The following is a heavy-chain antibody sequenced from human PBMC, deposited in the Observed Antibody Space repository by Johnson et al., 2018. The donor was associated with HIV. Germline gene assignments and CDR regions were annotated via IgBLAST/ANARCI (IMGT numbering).Heavy chain of an antibody. D-gene: IGHD6-13*01. Sequence: VQLVESGGGLVQPGRSLRLSCAASGFTFDDYAMHWVRQAPGKGLEWVSGISWNSGSIGYADSVKGRFTISRDNAKNSLYLQMNSLRAEDTALYYCAKDRSGSWYGADAFDIWGQGTVVTVSS. V-gene: IGHV3-9*01. J-gene: IGHJ3*02. CDR3: AKDRSGSWYGADAFDI. CDR1: GFTFDDYA. CDR2: ISWNSGSI.